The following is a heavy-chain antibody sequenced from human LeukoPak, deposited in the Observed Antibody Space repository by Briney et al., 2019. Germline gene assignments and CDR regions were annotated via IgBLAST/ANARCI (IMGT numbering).Heavy chain of an antibody. J-gene: IGHJ4*02. CDR2: ISGSGGST. Sequence: GGSLRLSCAASGFTFSSYAMSWVRQAPGKGLEWVSAISGSGGSTYYAVSVKGRFTISRDNSKNTLYLQMNSLRAEDTAVYYCVTGRYCSSTSCYTGLGYFDYWGQGTLVTVSS. CDR3: VTGRYCSSTSCYTGLGYFDY. V-gene: IGHV3-23*01. D-gene: IGHD2-2*02. CDR1: GFTFSSYA.